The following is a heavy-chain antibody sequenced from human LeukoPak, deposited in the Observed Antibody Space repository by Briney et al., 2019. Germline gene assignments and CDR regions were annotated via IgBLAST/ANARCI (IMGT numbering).Heavy chain of an antibody. CDR3: ARRKARLYYPIPGTPGSFDY. J-gene: IGHJ4*02. V-gene: IGHV4-34*01. Sequence: PSETLSLTCAVYGGPFNGYYWSWIRRSPGKGLEWIGEITHSGNTNNNPSLQSRVTMSVDTSKNQISLRLRSVIAADTAVYYCARRKARLYYPIPGTPGSFDYWGQGTLVTVSS. CDR1: GGPFNGYY. D-gene: IGHD3-10*01. CDR2: ITHSGNT.